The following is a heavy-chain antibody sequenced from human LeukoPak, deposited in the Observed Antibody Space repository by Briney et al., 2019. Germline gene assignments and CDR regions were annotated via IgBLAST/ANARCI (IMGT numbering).Heavy chain of an antibody. Sequence: SETLSLTCAVYGGSFSGYYWSWIRQPPGKGLEWIGEINHSGSTNYNPSLKSRVTISVDTSKNQFSLKLSSVTAADTAVYYCARRMLDAQRGYFDYWGQETLVTVSS. CDR2: INHSGST. D-gene: IGHD2-8*01. J-gene: IGHJ4*02. V-gene: IGHV4-34*01. CDR1: GGSFSGYY. CDR3: ARRMLDAQRGYFDY.